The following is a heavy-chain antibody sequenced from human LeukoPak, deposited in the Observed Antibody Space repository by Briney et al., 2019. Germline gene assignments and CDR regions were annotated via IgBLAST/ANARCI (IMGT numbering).Heavy chain of an antibody. J-gene: IGHJ4*02. D-gene: IGHD6-13*01. Sequence: GGSLRLSCAASGFTFSHYWMHWVRQAPGKGLMWVSRINSDGSNTTYADSVKGRFTISRDNSKNTLYLQMNSLRAEDTAVYYCAKSGSSSSLYFDYWGQGTLVTVSS. CDR1: GFTFSHYW. CDR3: AKSGSSSSLYFDY. V-gene: IGHV3-74*01. CDR2: INSDGSNT.